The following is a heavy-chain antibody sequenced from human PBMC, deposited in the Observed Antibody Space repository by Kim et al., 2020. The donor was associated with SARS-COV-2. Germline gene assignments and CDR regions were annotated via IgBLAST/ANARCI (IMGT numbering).Heavy chain of an antibody. J-gene: IGHJ1*01. V-gene: IGHV3-23*01. D-gene: IGHD6-19*01. CDR3: ARLSALQWLGPD. Sequence: FYADPVQDRFTISRDKSKNTLYLQMNSLRAEDTAVYYCARLSALQWLGPDWGQGTLVTVSS.